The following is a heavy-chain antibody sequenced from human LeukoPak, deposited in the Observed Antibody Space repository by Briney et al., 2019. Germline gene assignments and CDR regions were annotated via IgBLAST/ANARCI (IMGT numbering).Heavy chain of an antibody. CDR2: IYYSGST. Sequence: SQTLSLTCTVSGGSISSGDYYWSWIRQPPGKGLEYIGYIYYSGSTYYNPSLKSRVTISLDTSKNQFSLKLSSVTAADTAVYYCARARVSTMVRGVIEWFDPWGQGTLVTVSS. V-gene: IGHV4-30-4*01. CDR1: GGSISSGDYY. CDR3: ARARVSTMVRGVIEWFDP. D-gene: IGHD3-10*01. J-gene: IGHJ5*02.